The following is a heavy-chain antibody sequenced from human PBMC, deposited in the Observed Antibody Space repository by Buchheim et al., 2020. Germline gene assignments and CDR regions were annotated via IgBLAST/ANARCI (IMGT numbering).Heavy chain of an antibody. D-gene: IGHD1-26*01. CDR1: GFTFSSYG. J-gene: IGHJ6*02. V-gene: IGHV3-30*18. Sequence: QVQLVGSGGGVVQPGRSLRLSCAASGFTFSSYGMHWVRQAPGKGLEWVAVISYDGSNKYYADSVKGRFTISRDNSKNTLYLQMNSLRAEDTAVYYCAKAWYSGSYYYYGMDVWGQGTT. CDR3: AKAWYSGSYYYYGMDV. CDR2: ISYDGSNK.